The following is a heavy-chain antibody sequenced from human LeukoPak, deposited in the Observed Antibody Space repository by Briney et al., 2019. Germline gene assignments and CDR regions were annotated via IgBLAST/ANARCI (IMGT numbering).Heavy chain of an antibody. CDR2: INQDGSEN. J-gene: IGHJ4*02. CDR1: GFTLSSYW. CDR3: ARDGRIQLGGGYFDY. Sequence: GGSLRLSCAASGFTLSSYWMTWVRQAPGKGLEWEANINQDGSENHYADSVKGRFTISRDSAKNSLFLQMNSLRAEDTAVYYCARDGRIQLGGGYFDYWGQGTLVTVSS. D-gene: IGHD5-18*01. V-gene: IGHV3-7*01.